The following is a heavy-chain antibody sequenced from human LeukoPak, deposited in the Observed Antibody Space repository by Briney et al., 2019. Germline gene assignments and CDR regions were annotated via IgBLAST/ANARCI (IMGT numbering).Heavy chain of an antibody. CDR3: ARATERYFDY. D-gene: IGHD1-26*01. V-gene: IGHV6-1*01. J-gene: IGHJ4*02. CDR2: TYYRSKWYN. Sequence: SQALSLTCATSGDSVSTNSAAWNWIRQSPSRGLEWLGRTYYRSKWYNDYAVSVKSRITINADTSKNHFSLQLSSVTPEDTAVYYCARATERYFDYWGQGTLVTVSS. CDR1: GDSVSTNSAA.